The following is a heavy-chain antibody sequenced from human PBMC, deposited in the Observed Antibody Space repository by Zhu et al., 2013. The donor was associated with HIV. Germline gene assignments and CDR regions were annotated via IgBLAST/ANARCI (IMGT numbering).Heavy chain of an antibody. V-gene: IGHV1-2*02. D-gene: IGHD2-2*01. CDR1: GYTFTAYY. CDR3: ARDPRFCTSSGCYPWNWFDP. CDR2: INPDTGGT. J-gene: IGHJ5*02. Sequence: VQLLQSGAAMRKPGASLKLACRTSGYTFTAYYLHWVRQAPGQRLEWMGEINPDTGGTNYAQKFQGRVTMTRDTSIGTAYMELSRLTSDDTAIYYCARDPRFCTSSGCYPWNWFDPWGLGTLVTVSS.